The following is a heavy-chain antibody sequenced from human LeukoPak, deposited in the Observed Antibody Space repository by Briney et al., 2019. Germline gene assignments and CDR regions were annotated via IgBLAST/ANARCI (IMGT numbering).Heavy chain of an antibody. D-gene: IGHD2-2*03. CDR3: ARPLGYCSSTSCRSAFDI. CDR1: GGSFSGYY. V-gene: IGHV4-34*01. Sequence: PSETLSLTCAVYGGSFSGYYWSWIRQPPGKGLEWIGEINHSGSTNYNPSLKSRVTISVDTSKNQFSLKLSSVTAADTAVYYCARPLGYCSSTSCRSAFDIWGQGTMVTVSS. J-gene: IGHJ3*02. CDR2: INHSGST.